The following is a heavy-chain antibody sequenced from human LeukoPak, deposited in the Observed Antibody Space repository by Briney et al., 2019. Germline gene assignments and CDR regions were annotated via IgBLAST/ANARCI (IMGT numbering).Heavy chain of an antibody. CDR1: GESFSGYY. CDR3: AMVTTVITRAFDI. V-gene: IGHV4-34*01. D-gene: IGHD4-23*01. J-gene: IGHJ3*02. CDR2: INHGGTT. Sequence: PSETLSLTCAVYGESFSGYYWNWIRQPPGKGLEWIGEINHGGTTKYNPSLKSRVTISVDTSKNHFSLKLSSVTAADTAVYYCAMVTTVITRAFDIWGQGTMVTVSS.